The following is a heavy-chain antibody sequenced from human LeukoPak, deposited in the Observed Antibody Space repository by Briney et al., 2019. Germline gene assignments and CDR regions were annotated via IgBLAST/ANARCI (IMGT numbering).Heavy chain of an antibody. CDR1: GYTFTGYH. J-gene: IGHJ4*02. D-gene: IGHD6-13*01. Sequence: GASVKVSCKASGYTFTGYHIHWVRQAPGQGLEWMGRINPNSGDTNYAQNFQGRVTMTRDTSINTAYMELSRLRSDDTAVYYCAKDGSSSWSGSVYFDYWGQGTLVTVSS. CDR2: INPNSGDT. CDR3: AKDGSSSWSGSVYFDY. V-gene: IGHV1-2*06.